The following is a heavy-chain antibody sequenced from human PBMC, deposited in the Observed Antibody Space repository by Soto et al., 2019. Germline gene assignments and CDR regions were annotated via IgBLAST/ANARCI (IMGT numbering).Heavy chain of an antibody. CDR2: ISAFNGDT. Sequence: QVQLVQSGTEVKKPGASVNVSCKAFGYTFTSYGFSWVRQVPGQGLEWLGWISAFNGDTQYAQTMKGRLTVTTDTSTTTVHMERRSRTPADTAVYYCAREAGWQRMVPYDWGQGTLVTVS. J-gene: IGHJ4*02. CDR3: AREAGWQRMVPYD. CDR1: GYTFTSYG. V-gene: IGHV1-18*04. D-gene: IGHD6-25*01.